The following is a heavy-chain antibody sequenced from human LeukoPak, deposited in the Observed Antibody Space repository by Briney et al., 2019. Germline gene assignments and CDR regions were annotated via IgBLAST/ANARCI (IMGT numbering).Heavy chain of an antibody. Sequence: PSETLSLTCAVYGGSFSGYYWSWIRQPPGKGLEWIGEINHSGSTNYNPSLKSRVTISVDTSKNQFSLKLSSVTAADTAVYYCARSPYSSSWYNYFQHWGQGTLVTVSS. D-gene: IGHD6-13*01. J-gene: IGHJ1*01. CDR3: ARSPYSSSWYNYFQH. V-gene: IGHV4-34*01. CDR1: GGSFSGYY. CDR2: INHSGST.